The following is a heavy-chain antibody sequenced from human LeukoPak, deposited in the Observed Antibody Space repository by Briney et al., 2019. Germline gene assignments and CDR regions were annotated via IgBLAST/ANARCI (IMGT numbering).Heavy chain of an antibody. CDR2: IIPILGIA. D-gene: IGHD4-23*01. Sequence: SSVKVSCKASGGTFSSYTISWVRQAPGQGLEWMGRIIPILGIANYAQKFQGRVTITADKSTSTAYMELSSLRSEDTAVYYCARLYYGGITYYYYYMDVWGKGTTVTVSS. J-gene: IGHJ6*03. CDR1: GGTFSSYT. CDR3: ARLYYGGITYYYYYMDV. V-gene: IGHV1-69*02.